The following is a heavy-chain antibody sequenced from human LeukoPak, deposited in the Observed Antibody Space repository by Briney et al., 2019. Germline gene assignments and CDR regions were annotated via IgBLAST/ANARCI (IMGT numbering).Heavy chain of an antibody. D-gene: IGHD5-24*01. CDR1: GFNFDDYA. J-gene: IGHJ2*01. Sequence: GGSLRLSCAVPGFNFDDYAMPWVRQAPGRGLEWVSGINWKTGNGIYADSVKGRFTISRDNAKNSLYLQMSSPRAEDTALYYCTRRAARWQFDLWGRGTLLTVSS. CDR3: TRRAARWQFDL. CDR2: INWKTGNG. V-gene: IGHV3-9*01.